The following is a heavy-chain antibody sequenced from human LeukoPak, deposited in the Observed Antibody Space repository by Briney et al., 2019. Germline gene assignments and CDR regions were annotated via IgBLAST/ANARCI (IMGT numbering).Heavy chain of an antibody. D-gene: IGHD2-15*01. CDR3: ARNRGYCSGGRCSSADYYGMDV. CDR1: GFTFSSYR. Sequence: GGSLRLSCAASGFTFSSYRMNWVRQVPGKGLVWVSHIIGDGSSTAYADSVKGRFTVSRDNAKNTLYLQMNSLRAEDTAVYYCARNRGYCSGGRCSSADYYGMDVWGQGTTVTVSS. J-gene: IGHJ6*02. CDR2: IIGDGSST. V-gene: IGHV3-74*01.